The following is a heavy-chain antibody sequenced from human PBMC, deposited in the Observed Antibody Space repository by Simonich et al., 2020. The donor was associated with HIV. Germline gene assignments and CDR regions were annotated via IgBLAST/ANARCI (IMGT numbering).Heavy chain of an antibody. CDR3: ARVTLMVGLDY. D-gene: IGHD3-22*01. Sequence: QVQLVESGGGVVQPGRSLRLSCAASGFTFSSYAMHWVRQAPGKGLGGGAVITNDGSNKYYADSVKGRFTISRDNSKNTLYLQMNSLRAEDTAVYCCARVTLMVGLDYWGQGTLVTVSS. J-gene: IGHJ4*02. CDR2: ITNDGSNK. CDR1: GFTFSSYA. V-gene: IGHV3-30*07.